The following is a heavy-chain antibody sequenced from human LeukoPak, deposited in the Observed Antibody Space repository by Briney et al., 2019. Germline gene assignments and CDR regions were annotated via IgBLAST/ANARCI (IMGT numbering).Heavy chain of an antibody. D-gene: IGHD5-18*01. CDR1: GYTFTSYD. V-gene: IGHV1-46*01. CDR3: ARVEGLTATVTD. J-gene: IGHJ4*02. Sequence: GASVKVSCKASGYTFTSYDISWVRQAPGQGLEWMGLIITSAGSTTYAQNFQGRVTLTRDTSTSTVYMEMSSLRSEDTAVYYCARVEGLTATVTDWGQGTLVTVSS. CDR2: IITSAGST.